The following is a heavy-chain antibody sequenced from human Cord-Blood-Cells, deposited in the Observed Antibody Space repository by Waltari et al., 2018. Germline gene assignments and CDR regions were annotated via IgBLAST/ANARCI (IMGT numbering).Heavy chain of an antibody. Sequence: EVQLVESGGGLVKPGGSLRLSCAASGFTFSSYSMNWVRQAPGKGLEWVSSISSSSSYIYYADSVKGRFTISRDNAKNSLYLQMNSLRAEDTAVYYCARKTGDLDAFDIWGQGTMVTVSS. CDR1: GFTFSSYS. D-gene: IGHD7-27*01. V-gene: IGHV3-21*01. CDR2: ISSSSSYI. J-gene: IGHJ3*02. CDR3: ARKTGDLDAFDI.